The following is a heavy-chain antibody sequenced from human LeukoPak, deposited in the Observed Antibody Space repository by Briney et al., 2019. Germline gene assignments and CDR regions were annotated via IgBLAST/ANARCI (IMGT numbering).Heavy chain of an antibody. J-gene: IGHJ4*02. CDR1: GFTFSSYA. CDR2: ISYDGSNK. D-gene: IGHD2-21*02. CDR3: ARPLTVVTHTTDY. V-gene: IGHV3-30-3*01. Sequence: PGGSLRLSCAASGFTFSSYAVHWVCQAPGKGLEWVAVISYDGSNKYYADSVKGRFTISRDNSKNTLYLQMNSLRAEDTAVYYCARPLTVVTHTTDYWGQGTLVTVSS.